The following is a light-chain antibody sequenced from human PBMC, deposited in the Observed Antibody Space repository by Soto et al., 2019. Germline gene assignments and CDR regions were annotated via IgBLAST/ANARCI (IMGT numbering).Light chain of an antibody. CDR2: GAS. J-gene: IGKJ3*01. CDR3: QQYGNWPPET. Sequence: EIVMTQSLATLSVSPGERATLSCRASQTISTNLAWYQQKPGQAPRLLIYGASTRATGIPARFSGSGSGTEFTLTISSLQSEDFAVYYCQQYGNWPPETFGPGTKVDIK. CDR1: QTISTN. V-gene: IGKV3-15*01.